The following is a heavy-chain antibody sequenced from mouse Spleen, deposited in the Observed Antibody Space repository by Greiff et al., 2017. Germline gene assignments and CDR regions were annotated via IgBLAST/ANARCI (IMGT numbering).Heavy chain of an antibody. V-gene: IGHV14-4*01. Sequence: VQLKQSGAELVRPGASVKLSCTASGFNIKDDYMHWVKQRPEQGLEWIGWIDPENGDTEYASKFQGKATITADTSSNTAYLQLSSLTSEDTAVYYCTNYGSSYVRYWGQGTLVTVSA. J-gene: IGHJ3*01. CDR3: TNYGSSYVRY. CDR2: IDPENGDT. CDR1: GFNIKDDY. D-gene: IGHD1-1*01.